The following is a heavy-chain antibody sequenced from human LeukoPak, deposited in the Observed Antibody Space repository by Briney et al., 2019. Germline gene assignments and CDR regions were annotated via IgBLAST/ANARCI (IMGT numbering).Heavy chain of an antibody. CDR2: ISSSSSYI. CDR1: GFTFINYS. V-gene: IGHV3-21*01. CDR3: APWDIVVVPAGQAGY. Sequence: GGSLRLSCSGSGFTFINYSMKWVRQAPGKGLEWVSSISSSSSYIYYADSVKGRFTISRDNAKNSLYLQMKSLLAEDSSVYYCAPWDIVVVPAGQAGYWGQGTLVTVSS. J-gene: IGHJ4*02. D-gene: IGHD2-2*01.